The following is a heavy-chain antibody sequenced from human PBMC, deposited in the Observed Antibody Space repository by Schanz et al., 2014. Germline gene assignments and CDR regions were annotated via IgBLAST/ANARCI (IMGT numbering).Heavy chain of an antibody. J-gene: IGHJ4*02. CDR1: GYTFTSYG. Sequence: QVQLVQSGAEVKKPGASVKVSCKASGYTFTSYGISWVRQAPGQGLEWMGWISPYNGNTNYAQKLQGRDTMTADTSTSTAYMDLTSLRSDDTAVYYCARDQSPYTNSSDVRYFDYWGQGSLVTVSS. D-gene: IGHD6-6*01. CDR2: ISPYNGNT. CDR3: ARDQSPYTNSSDVRYFDY. V-gene: IGHV1-18*01.